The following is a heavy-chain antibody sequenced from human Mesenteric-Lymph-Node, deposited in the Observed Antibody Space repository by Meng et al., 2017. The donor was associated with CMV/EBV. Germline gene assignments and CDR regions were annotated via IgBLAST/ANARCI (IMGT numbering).Heavy chain of an antibody. D-gene: IGHD3-16*02. Sequence: GESLKISCAASGFSFSSSSMNWVRQAPGKGLEWVSSISGRSNCRYYAPSVKGRFTISRDNAKNSLYLQMSSLRAEDTAVYYCATSESDIEGYTALNNWGQGTLVTVSS. CDR1: GFSFSSSS. V-gene: IGHV3-21*06. J-gene: IGHJ4*02. CDR3: ATSESDIEGYTALNN. CDR2: ISGRSNCR.